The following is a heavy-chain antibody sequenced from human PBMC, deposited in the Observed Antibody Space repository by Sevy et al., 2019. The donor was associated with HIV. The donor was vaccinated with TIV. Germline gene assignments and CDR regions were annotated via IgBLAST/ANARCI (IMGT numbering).Heavy chain of an antibody. CDR2: ISHDGSHK. D-gene: IGHD6-19*01. CDR3: ARDPTIYASGWYYFDY. Sequence: GGSLRLSCAASGFTFRNYAIHWVRQAPGKGLERVAVISHDGSHKYSADSVKGRFTISRDNSKNTLYLQMNSLRAEDTAMYYCARDPTIYASGWYYFDYWCQGTLVTVSS. V-gene: IGHV3-30*04. CDR1: GFTFRNYA. J-gene: IGHJ4*02.